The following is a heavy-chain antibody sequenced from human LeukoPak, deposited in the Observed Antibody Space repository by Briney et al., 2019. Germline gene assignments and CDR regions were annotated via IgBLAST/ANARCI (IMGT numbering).Heavy chain of an antibody. J-gene: IGHJ4*02. CDR3: ASTIGSAGSQY. CDR1: GLTFNGNW. D-gene: IGHD6-13*01. CDR2: IKGDGRTI. Sequence: GESLRLSWQASGLTFNGNWMHWVRQAQGKGLVWVSLIKGDGRTISYAGSVKGRFTISRDNAKNRLYLQMNSLGAEDTAVYYCASTIGSAGSQYWGQGTLVTVSS. V-gene: IGHV3-74*01.